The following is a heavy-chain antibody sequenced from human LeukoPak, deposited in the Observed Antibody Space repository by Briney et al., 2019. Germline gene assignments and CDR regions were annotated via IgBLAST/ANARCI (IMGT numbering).Heavy chain of an antibody. CDR3: ARGPKWSGSYYYFDY. Sequence: ASVKVSCKTSGYTFPSFDINWVRQATGQGLEWLGWMNPNSGNTGYAQKFQGRVTITRNTSITTAYMELSSLRSEDTAVYYCARGPKWSGSYYYFDYWGQGTLVTVSS. CDR2: MNPNSGNT. CDR1: GYTFPSFD. J-gene: IGHJ4*02. D-gene: IGHD1-26*01. V-gene: IGHV1-8*01.